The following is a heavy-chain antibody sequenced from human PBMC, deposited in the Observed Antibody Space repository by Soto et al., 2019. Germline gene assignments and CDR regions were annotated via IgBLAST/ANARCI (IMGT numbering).Heavy chain of an antibody. CDR2: IWGDGRDK. CDR3: ARSGDCTGTSCHIRGHFDS. CDR1: GFTFSLYA. V-gene: IGHV3-33*01. D-gene: IGHD2-8*02. J-gene: IGHJ4*02. Sequence: GGSLRLSWAASGFTFSLYAIHWVRQAPGKGLEWVTAIWGDGRDKKYADSAKGRFTVSRDNSKNTLDLQMNSLRDEDTAVYFCARSGDCTGTSCHIRGHFDSWGTGTMVTVSS.